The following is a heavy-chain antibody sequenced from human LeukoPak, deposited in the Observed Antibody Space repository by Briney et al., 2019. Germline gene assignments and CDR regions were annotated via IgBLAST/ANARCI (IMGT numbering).Heavy chain of an antibody. J-gene: IGHJ5*02. CDR1: GDSMSSSSVYY. Sequence: SETLSLTCTASGDSMSSSSVYYWGWIRQAPGKGLEWIGSIYDTGSTHYSPTLQSRVSIYLEKSQNQFSLKLTSVTAADTAVYYCARLRGYSYAADPWGRGTLVTVSS. CDR2: IYDTGST. D-gene: IGHD5-18*01. CDR3: ARLRGYSYAADP. V-gene: IGHV4-39*01.